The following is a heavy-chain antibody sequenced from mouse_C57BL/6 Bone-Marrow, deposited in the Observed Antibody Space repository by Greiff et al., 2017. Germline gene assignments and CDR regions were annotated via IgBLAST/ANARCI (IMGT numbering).Heavy chain of an antibody. D-gene: IGHD1-1*01. J-gene: IGHJ2*01. CDR2: INPSTGGT. Sequence: EVQLQQSGPELVKPGASVKISCKASGYSFTGYYMNWVKQSPEKSLEWIGEINPSTGGTTYNQKFKAKDTLTVDKSSSTAYMQLKSLTSEDSAVYYCARGGVTTVVAHYFDYWGQGTTLTVSS. V-gene: IGHV1-42*01. CDR3: ARGGVTTVVAHYFDY. CDR1: GYSFTGYY.